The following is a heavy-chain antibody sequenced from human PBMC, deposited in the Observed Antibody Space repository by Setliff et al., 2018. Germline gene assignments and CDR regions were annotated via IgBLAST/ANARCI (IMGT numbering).Heavy chain of an antibody. V-gene: IGHV1-46*01. Sequence: ASVKVSCKASGYTFTGYYMHWVRQAPGQGLEWMGIIDPSGDYTNYAQKFRGRVTMTTDTSTSTAYMELSSLKSDDTAVYYCARCLPFLSGYDRGAFDYWGQGTLVTVSS. CDR3: ARCLPFLSGYDRGAFDY. CDR2: IDPSGDYT. CDR1: GYTFTGYY. J-gene: IGHJ4*02. D-gene: IGHD5-12*01.